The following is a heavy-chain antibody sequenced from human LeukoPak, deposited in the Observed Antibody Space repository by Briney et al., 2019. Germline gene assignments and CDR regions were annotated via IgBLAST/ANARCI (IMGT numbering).Heavy chain of an antibody. CDR1: GGSISSYY. CDR2: IYTSGST. D-gene: IGHD3-22*01. CDR3: ARDWYYYDSSGNAFDI. V-gene: IGHV4-4*07. J-gene: IGHJ3*02. Sequence: SETLSLTCTVSGGSISSYYWSWIRQPAGKGLEWIGRIYTSGSTNYNPSLKSRVTMSVDTSKNQFSLKLSSVTAADTAVYYRARDWYYYDSSGNAFDIWGQGTMVTVSS.